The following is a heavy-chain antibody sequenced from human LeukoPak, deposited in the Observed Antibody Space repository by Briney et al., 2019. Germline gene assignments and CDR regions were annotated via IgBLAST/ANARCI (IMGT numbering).Heavy chain of an antibody. J-gene: IGHJ3*02. CDR3: TRAEYCSSTSCHRPDAFDI. CDR1: GFTFGDYA. CDR2: IRSKAYGGTT. D-gene: IGHD2-2*01. V-gene: IGHV3-49*04. Sequence: SGGSLRFSCTASGFTFGDYAMSWVRQAPGKGLEWVGFIRSKAYGGTTEYAASVKGRFTISRDDSKSIAYLQMNSLKTEDTAVYYCTRAEYCSSTSCHRPDAFDIWGQGTMVTVSS.